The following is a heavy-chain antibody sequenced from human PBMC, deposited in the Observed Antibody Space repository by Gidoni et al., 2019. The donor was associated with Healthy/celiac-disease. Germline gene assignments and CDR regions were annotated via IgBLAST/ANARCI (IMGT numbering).Heavy chain of an antibody. CDR2: IYYSGST. CDR1: GGSISSGDYY. CDR3: ARDRIRYFDWLYYGMDV. Sequence: QVQLQESGPGLVKPSQTLSLTCTVSGGSISSGDYYWSWIRQPPGKGLEWIGYIYYSGSTYYNPSLKSRVTISVDTSKNQFSLKLSSVTAADTAVYYCARDRIRYFDWLYYGMDVWGQGTTVTVSS. J-gene: IGHJ6*02. D-gene: IGHD3-9*01. V-gene: IGHV4-30-4*01.